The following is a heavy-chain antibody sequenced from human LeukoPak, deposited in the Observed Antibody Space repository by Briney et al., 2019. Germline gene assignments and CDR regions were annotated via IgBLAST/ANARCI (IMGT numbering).Heavy chain of an antibody. Sequence: ASVKVSYKASGGTFSSYAISWVRQAPGQGLEWMGRIIPILGIANYAQKFQGRVTITTDESTSTAYMELSSLRSEDTAVYYCASLGGGYYYYYMDVWGKGTTVTVSS. J-gene: IGHJ6*03. D-gene: IGHD3-16*01. V-gene: IGHV1-69*04. CDR3: ASLGGGYYYYYMDV. CDR1: GGTFSSYA. CDR2: IIPILGIA.